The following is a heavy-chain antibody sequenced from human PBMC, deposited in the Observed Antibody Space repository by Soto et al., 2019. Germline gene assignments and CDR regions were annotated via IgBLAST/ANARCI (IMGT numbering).Heavy chain of an antibody. CDR2: IIPIFGTA. CDR1: GGTFSSYA. J-gene: IGHJ6*02. V-gene: IGHV1-69*01. CDR3: ARGVSCSGGSCYPYYYYYYGMDV. Sequence: QVQLVQSGAEVKKPGSSVKVSCKASGGTFSSYAISWVRQAPGQGLEWMGGIIPIFGTANYAQKFQGRVTITADESTSTGYMELSSLRSEDTAVYYCARGVSCSGGSCYPYYYYYYGMDVWGQGTTVTVSS. D-gene: IGHD2-15*01.